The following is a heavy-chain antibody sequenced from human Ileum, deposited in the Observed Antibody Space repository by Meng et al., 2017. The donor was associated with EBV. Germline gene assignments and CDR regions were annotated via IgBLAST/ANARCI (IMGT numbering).Heavy chain of an antibody. CDR3: ARGSGAGGRDWFDP. CDR2: MKSYTANA. Sequence: EVNEAWVSGNVSWKPSGHSLINLTNNWGHRAAEQGVEWIGWMKSYTANAGYAQKFRGRVTMTRDTSINTAYLEVISLTSEDTAVYYCARGSGAGGRDWFDPWGQGTLVTVSS. V-gene: IGHV1-8*01. J-gene: IGHJ5*02. CDR1: GHSLINLT. D-gene: IGHD3-16*01.